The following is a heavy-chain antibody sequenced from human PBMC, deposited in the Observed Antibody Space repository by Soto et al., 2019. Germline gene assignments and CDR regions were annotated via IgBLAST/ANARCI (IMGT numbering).Heavy chain of an antibody. D-gene: IGHD2-2*02. CDR2: ISSSSSYI. V-gene: IGHV3-21*01. Sequence: PGGSLRLSCAASGFTFSIYSMNWVRHAPGKGLEWVSSISSSSSYIYYADSVKGRFTISRDNAKNSLYLQMNSLRAEDTAVYYCARDRPRYCSSTSCYTGYYYYGMDVWGQGTTV. CDR1: GFTFSIYS. CDR3: ARDRPRYCSSTSCYTGYYYYGMDV. J-gene: IGHJ6*02.